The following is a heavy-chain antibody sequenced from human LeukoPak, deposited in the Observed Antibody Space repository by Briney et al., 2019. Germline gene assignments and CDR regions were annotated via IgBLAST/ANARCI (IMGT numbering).Heavy chain of an antibody. CDR2: INHGGST. Sequence: SETLSLTCAVYGGSFSGYYWSWIRQPPGKGLEWIGEINHGGSTNYNPSLKSRVTISVDTSKNQFSLKLSSVTAADTAVYYCARATAALDYWGQGTLVTVSS. J-gene: IGHJ4*02. CDR3: ARATAALDY. CDR1: GGSFSGYY. D-gene: IGHD6-13*01. V-gene: IGHV4-34*01.